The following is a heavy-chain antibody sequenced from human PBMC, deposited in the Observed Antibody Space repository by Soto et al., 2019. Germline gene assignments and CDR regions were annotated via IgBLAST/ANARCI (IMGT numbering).Heavy chain of an antibody. Sequence: PSETLSLTCTVSGGSISSGGYYWSWIRQHPGKGLEWIGYIYYSGSTYYNPSLKSRVTISVDTSKNQFSLKLSSVTAADTAVYYCARDRAYCSSTSCDHYGMDAWGQGTTVTAP. V-gene: IGHV4-31*03. CDR3: ARDRAYCSSTSCDHYGMDA. D-gene: IGHD2-2*01. J-gene: IGHJ6*02. CDR1: GGSISSGGYY. CDR2: IYYSGST.